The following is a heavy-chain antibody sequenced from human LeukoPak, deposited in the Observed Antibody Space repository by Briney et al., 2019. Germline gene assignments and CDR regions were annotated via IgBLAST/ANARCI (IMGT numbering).Heavy chain of an antibody. Sequence: GGSLRLSCAASGFTFSSYEMNWVRQAPGKGLKWVSYIKESGNTIYYADSVKGRFTISRDNAKNSVYLQMHSLRAEDTAVYYCARKGSSGWYMGYFVYWGQGALVTVSS. CDR1: GFTFSSYE. V-gene: IGHV3-48*03. D-gene: IGHD6-19*01. J-gene: IGHJ4*02. CDR2: IKESGNTI. CDR3: ARKGSSGWYMGYFVY.